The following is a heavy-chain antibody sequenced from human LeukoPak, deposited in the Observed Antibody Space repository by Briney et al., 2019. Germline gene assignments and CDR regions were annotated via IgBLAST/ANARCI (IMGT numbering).Heavy chain of an antibody. CDR1: GFTFSSYS. D-gene: IGHD5-18*01. Sequence: GGSLRLSCAASGFTFSSYSMNWVRQAPGKGLEWVSYISSSSSTIYYADSVKGRFTISRDNAKNSLYLQMNSLRAEDTAVYYCARFSVGYSYGPSNFDYWGQGTLVTVSS. J-gene: IGHJ4*02. CDR2: ISSSSSTI. CDR3: ARFSVGYSYGPSNFDY. V-gene: IGHV3-48*01.